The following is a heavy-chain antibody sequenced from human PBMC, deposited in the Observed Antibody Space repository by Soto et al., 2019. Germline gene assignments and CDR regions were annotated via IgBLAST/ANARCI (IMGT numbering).Heavy chain of an antibody. Sequence: PGGSLRLSCAASGFTFSSYWMSWVRQAPGKGLEWVANIKQDGSEKYYVDSVKGRFTISRDNAKNSLYLQMNSLRAEDTAVYYYASPGDWNAAFFEGQPNYYMDVWGKGTTVTVSS. CDR1: GFTFSSYW. J-gene: IGHJ6*03. D-gene: IGHD1-1*01. CDR3: ASPGDWNAAFFEGQPNYYMDV. V-gene: IGHV3-7*01. CDR2: IKQDGSEK.